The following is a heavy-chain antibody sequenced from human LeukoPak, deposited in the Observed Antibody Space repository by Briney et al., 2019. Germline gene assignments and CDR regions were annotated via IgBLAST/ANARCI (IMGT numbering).Heavy chain of an antibody. V-gene: IGHV3-21*01. CDR3: AREVVVAANYAFDI. J-gene: IGHJ3*02. D-gene: IGHD2-15*01. CDR1: GFTFSSYS. CDR2: ISSSSSYI. Sequence: GGSLRLSCAASGFTFSSYSMNWVRQAPGKGLEWVSSISSSSSYIYYADSVKGRFTISRDNAKNSLYLQMNSLRAEDTAVYYCAREVVVAANYAFDIWGQGTMVTVSS.